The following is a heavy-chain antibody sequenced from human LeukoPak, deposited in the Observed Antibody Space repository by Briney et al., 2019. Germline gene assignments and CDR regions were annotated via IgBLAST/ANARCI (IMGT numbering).Heavy chain of an antibody. D-gene: IGHD6-19*01. V-gene: IGHV3-23*01. CDR2: ISGSGGST. CDR3: AKDQAAGKVSFDY. Sequence: PGGSVRLSCAASGFSFSRYAMSWVRQAPGKGLEWVSAISGSGGSTYYADSVKGRFTISRDNSKNTLYLQMNSLRAEDTAVYYCAKDQAAGKVSFDYWGQGTLATVSS. CDR1: GFSFSRYA. J-gene: IGHJ4*02.